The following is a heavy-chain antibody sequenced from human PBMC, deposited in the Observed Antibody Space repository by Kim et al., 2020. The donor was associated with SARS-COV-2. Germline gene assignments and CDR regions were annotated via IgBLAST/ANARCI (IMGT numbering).Heavy chain of an antibody. CDR3: TTDPHSSGWDYYYGMDV. J-gene: IGHJ6*02. V-gene: IGHV3-15*01. CDR2: IKSKTDGGTT. CDR1: GFTFSNAW. D-gene: IGHD6-19*01. Sequence: GGSLRLSCAASGFTFSNAWMSWVRQAPGKGLEWVGRIKSKTDGGTTDYAAPVKGRFTISRDDSKNTLYLQMNSLKTEDTAVYYCTTDPHSSGWDYYYGMDVWGQGTTVTVSS.